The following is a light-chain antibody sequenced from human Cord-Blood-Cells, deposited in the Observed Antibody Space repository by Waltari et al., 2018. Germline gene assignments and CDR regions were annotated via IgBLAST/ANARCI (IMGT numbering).Light chain of an antibody. J-gene: IGLJ2*01. V-gene: IGLV2-11*01. CDR2: DVS. CDR3: CSYAGSYTLV. Sequence: QSALTQPRSVSGSPGQPVTISCTGPSSDVGGYNYFPWYQQHPGKAPKLMIYDVSKRPSGVPDRFSGSKSGNTASLTISGLQAEDEADYYCCSYAGSYTLVFGGGTKLTVL. CDR1: SSDVGGYNY.